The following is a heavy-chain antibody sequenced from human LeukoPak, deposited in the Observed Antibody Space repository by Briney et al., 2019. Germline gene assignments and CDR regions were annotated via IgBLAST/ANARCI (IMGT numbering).Heavy chain of an antibody. D-gene: IGHD6-13*01. CDR3: ARGSFIAAAGTHYYYGMDV. J-gene: IGHJ6*02. CDR1: GGTIRSYY. CDR2: IYYSGST. V-gene: IGHV4-59*01. Sequence: SETLSLTCIVSGGTIRSYYWSWIRQPPGKGLEWIANIYYSGSTSYNPSLKSRVTISVDTSKNQFSLKLSSVTAADTAVYYCARGSFIAAAGTHYYYGMDVWGQGTTVTVSS.